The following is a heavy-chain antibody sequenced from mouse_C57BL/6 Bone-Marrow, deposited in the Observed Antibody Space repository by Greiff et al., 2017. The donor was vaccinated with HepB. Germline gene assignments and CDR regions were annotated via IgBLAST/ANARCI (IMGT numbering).Heavy chain of an antibody. D-gene: IGHD2-4*01. CDR3: ARHYDYHYFDY. J-gene: IGHJ2*01. V-gene: IGHV3-6*01. Sequence: EVKLEESGPGLVKPSQSLSLTCSVTGYSITSGYYWNWIRQFPGNKLEWMGYISYDGSNNYNPSLKNRISITRDTSKNQFFLKLNSVTTEDTATYYCARHYDYHYFDYWGQGTTLTVSS. CDR1: GYSITSGYY. CDR2: ISYDGSN.